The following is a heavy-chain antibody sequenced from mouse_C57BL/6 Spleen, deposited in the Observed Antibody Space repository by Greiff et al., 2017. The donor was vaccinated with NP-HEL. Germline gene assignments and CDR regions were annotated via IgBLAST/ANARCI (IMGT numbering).Heavy chain of an antibody. V-gene: IGHV1-69*01. J-gene: IGHJ4*01. Sequence: QVQLQQPGAELVMPGASVKLSCKASGYTFTSYWMHWVKQRPGQGLEWIGEIDPSDSYTNYNQKFKGKSTFTVDKSSSTAYMQLSSLTSEDSAVYYCARSYDEYYAMDYWGQGTSVTVSA. CDR3: ARSYDEYYAMDY. D-gene: IGHD2-12*01. CDR2: IDPSDSYT. CDR1: GYTFTSYW.